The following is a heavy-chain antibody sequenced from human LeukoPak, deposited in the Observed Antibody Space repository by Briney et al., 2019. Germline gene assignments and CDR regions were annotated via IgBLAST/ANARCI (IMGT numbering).Heavy chain of an antibody. J-gene: IGHJ4*02. V-gene: IGHV3-53*01. CDR2: IYSGGST. CDR3: AREAPSGYDYLDY. Sequence: GGSLRLSCAASGFTVSSNYMSWVRQAPGMGLEWVSVIYSGGSTYYADSVKGRFTISRDNSKNTLYLQMNSLRAEDTAVYYCAREAPSGYDYLDYWGQGTLVTVSS. CDR1: GFTVSSNY. D-gene: IGHD5-12*01.